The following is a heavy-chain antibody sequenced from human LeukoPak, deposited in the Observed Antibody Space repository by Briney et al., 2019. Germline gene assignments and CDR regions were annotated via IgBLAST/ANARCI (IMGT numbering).Heavy chain of an antibody. CDR3: ARDGAAAGTAFDY. V-gene: IGHV4-34*01. CDR1: GGSISSYY. D-gene: IGHD6-13*01. J-gene: IGHJ4*02. Sequence: SETLSLTCTVSGGSISSYYWSWIRQPPGKGLEWIGEINHSGSTNYNPSLKSRVTISVDTSKNQFSLKLSSVTAADTAVYYCARDGAAAGTAFDYWGQGTLVTVSS. CDR2: INHSGST.